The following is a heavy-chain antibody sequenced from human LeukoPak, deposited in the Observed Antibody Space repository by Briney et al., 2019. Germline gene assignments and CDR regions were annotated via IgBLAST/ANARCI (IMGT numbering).Heavy chain of an antibody. Sequence: SETLSLTCTVSGGSISSYYRSWIRQPPGKGLEWIGYIYYSGSTNYNPSLKSRVTISVDTSKNQFSLKLSSVTAADTAVYYCARVPMTTAPYFDYWGQGTLVTVSS. CDR2: IYYSGST. CDR3: ARVPMTTAPYFDY. V-gene: IGHV4-59*01. D-gene: IGHD4-17*01. CDR1: GGSISSYY. J-gene: IGHJ4*02.